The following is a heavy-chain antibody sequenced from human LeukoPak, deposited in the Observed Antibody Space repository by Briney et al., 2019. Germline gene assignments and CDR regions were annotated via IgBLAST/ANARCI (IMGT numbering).Heavy chain of an antibody. CDR3: AWAVEYLPLDY. J-gene: IGHJ4*02. D-gene: IGHD2/OR15-2a*01. V-gene: IGHV3-66*01. CDR1: GFTVTSTY. CDR2: IHISGST. Sequence: GGSLRLSCVASGFTVTSTYITLVRQAPGKGLEWVSIIHISGSTYYADSVRGRFTISRDNSKNTVYLQMNSLRADDTAVYYCAWAVEYLPLDYWGQGTLVAVSS.